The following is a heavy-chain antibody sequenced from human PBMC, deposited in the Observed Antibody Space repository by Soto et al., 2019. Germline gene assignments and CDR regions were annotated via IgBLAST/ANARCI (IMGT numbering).Heavy chain of an antibody. CDR3: ARDQTDSGGYSDS. Sequence: QVQLVESGGGVVQPGGSLRLSCEASGFPFSSYGIHWVRQAPGKGLEWVAIIWNDGSNEYYADSVKGRFTISRDNSKNTVYLQVSNLRAEDTAVYFCARDQTDSGGYSDSWGQGTLVTVSS. CDR2: IWNDGSNE. CDR1: GFPFSSYG. J-gene: IGHJ4*02. V-gene: IGHV3-33*01. D-gene: IGHD2-15*01.